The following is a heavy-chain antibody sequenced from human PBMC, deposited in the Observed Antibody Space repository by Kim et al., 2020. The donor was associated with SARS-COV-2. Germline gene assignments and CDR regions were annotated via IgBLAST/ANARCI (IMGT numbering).Heavy chain of an antibody. D-gene: IGHD3-22*01. CDR1: GGSFSGYY. Sequence: SETLSLTCAVYGGSFSGYYWSWIRQPPGKGLEWIGEINHSGSTNYNPSLKSRVTISVDTSKNQFSLKLSSVTAADTAVYYCARGPHYYDSSGYYSWGQGTLVTVSS. V-gene: IGHV4-34*01. CDR3: ARGPHYYDSSGYYS. J-gene: IGHJ4*02. CDR2: INHSGST.